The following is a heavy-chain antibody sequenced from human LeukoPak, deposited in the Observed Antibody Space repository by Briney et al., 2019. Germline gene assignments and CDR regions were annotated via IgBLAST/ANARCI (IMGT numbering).Heavy chain of an antibody. CDR2: TYSGGTT. V-gene: IGHV3-23*03. CDR3: IRGDPGY. D-gene: IGHD3-16*01. Sequence: GGSLRLSCAASGFTFSSYAMSWVRQAPGKGLEWVSLTYSGGTTYYADSVKGRFTVSRDISKNTLYLQMNSLRAEDTAVYYCIRGDPGYWGQGTLVTVSS. CDR1: GFTFSSYA. J-gene: IGHJ4*02.